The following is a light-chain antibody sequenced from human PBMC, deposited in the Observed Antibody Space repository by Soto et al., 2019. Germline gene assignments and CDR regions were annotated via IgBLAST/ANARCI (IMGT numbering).Light chain of an antibody. J-gene: IGLJ3*02. CDR1: SSDVGGYNY. CDR2: EVS. Sequence: QSALTQPASVSGSPGQSITISCTGTSSDVGGYNYVSGYQEHPGKAPKLMIYEVSNRPSGVSNRFSGSKSGNTAALTISGLQAEDEADYYCSSYTSNSAWVFGGGTQLTVL. CDR3: SSYTSNSAWV. V-gene: IGLV2-14*01.